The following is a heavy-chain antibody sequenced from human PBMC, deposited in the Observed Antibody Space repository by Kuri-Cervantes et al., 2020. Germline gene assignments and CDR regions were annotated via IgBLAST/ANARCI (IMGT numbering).Heavy chain of an antibody. CDR3: ARDLAYDSSGYYFDI. Sequence: VSLRLSCAVYGGSFSGYYCNWIRQPPGKGLEWIGEINHSGTTNYNPSLRSRVTISVDTSKNQFSLKLSSVTAADTAVYYCARDLAYDSSGYYFDIWGQGTMVTVSS. CDR2: INHSGTT. V-gene: IGHV4-34*01. CDR1: GGSFSGYY. J-gene: IGHJ3*02. D-gene: IGHD3-22*01.